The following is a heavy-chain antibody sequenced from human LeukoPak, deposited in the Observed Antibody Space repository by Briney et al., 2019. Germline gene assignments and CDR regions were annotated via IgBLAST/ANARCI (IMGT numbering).Heavy chain of an antibody. V-gene: IGHV1-2*02. CDR3: ASDWLPTRDYYGSGTFPAFDI. J-gene: IGHJ3*02. CDR1: GYSFTGYY. D-gene: IGHD3-10*01. Sequence: GASVKVSCKASGYSFTGYYFHWVRQAPGQGLEWMGWINPNSGGTNYAQKFQGRVTMTRDTSINTAYMDLSRLRSDDTAVYYCASDWLPTRDYYGSGTFPAFDIWGQGTMVTVSS. CDR2: INPNSGGT.